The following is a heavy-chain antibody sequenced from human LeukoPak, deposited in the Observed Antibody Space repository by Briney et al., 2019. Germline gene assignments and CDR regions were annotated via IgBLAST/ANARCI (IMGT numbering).Heavy chain of an antibody. J-gene: IGHJ4*02. CDR3: ARGSYDSSLFDY. CDR1: GGSISSYY. V-gene: IGHV4-59*01. Sequence: PSETLSLTCTVSGGSISSYYWSWIRQPPGKGLEWIGYIYYSGSTNYNPSLKSRVTISVDTSKNQFSLKLSSVTAADTAVYYCARGSYDSSLFDYWGQGTLVTVSS. CDR2: IYYSGST. D-gene: IGHD3-22*01.